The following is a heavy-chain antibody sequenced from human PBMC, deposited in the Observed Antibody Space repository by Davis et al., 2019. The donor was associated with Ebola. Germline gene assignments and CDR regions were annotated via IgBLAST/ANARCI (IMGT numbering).Heavy chain of an antibody. CDR3: ARDLTMVRGVITSTWFDP. Sequence: GESLKTPCSASGFTFSSHAMSWVRQAPGKGLEWVSAISGSGGSPYYADSVKGRFTISRDHSKNTPYLQMNSLRPEDTAVYYCARDLTMVRGVITSTWFDPWGQGTLVTVSS. CDR1: GFTFSSHA. J-gene: IGHJ5*02. D-gene: IGHD3-10*01. V-gene: IGHV3-23*01. CDR2: ISGSGGSP.